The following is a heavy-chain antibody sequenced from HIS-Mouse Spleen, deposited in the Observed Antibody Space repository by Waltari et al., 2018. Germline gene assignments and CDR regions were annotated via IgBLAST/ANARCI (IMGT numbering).Heavy chain of an antibody. CDR2: YYSGST. V-gene: IGHV4-61*05. CDR1: GGSISSSSYY. Sequence: QLQLQESGPGLVKPSETLSLTCTVSGGSISSSSYYWGWIRQPPGKGLEWIGYYSGSTNYNPSLKSRVTISVDTSKNQFSLKLSSVTAADTAVYYCARASRDLLLPRYFDLWGRGTLVTVSS. CDR3: ARASRDLLLPRYFDL. J-gene: IGHJ2*01.